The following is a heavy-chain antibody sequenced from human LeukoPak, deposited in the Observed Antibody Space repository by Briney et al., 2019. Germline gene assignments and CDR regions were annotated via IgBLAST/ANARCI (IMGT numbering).Heavy chain of an antibody. CDR3: ARPGRRWLQVDY. CDR1: GGSISSGDYY. D-gene: IGHD5-24*01. Sequence: PSETLSLTCTVSGGSISSGDYYWSWIRQPPGKCLEWIGYIYYSGSTYFNPSLKSRVTISVDTSKIQFSLKLSSVTAADTAVYYCARPGRRWLQVDYWGQGTLVTVSS. V-gene: IGHV4-30-4*08. CDR2: IYYSGST. J-gene: IGHJ4*02.